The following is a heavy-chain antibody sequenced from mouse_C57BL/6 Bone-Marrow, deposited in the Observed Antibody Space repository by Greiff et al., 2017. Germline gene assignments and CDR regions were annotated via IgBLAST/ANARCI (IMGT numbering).Heavy chain of an antibody. CDR3: TTGATVVYFDY. Sequence: VQLQQSGAELVRPGASVKLSCTASGFNIKDDYMHWVKQRPEQGLEWIGWIDPENGDTEYASKFQGKATITAYTSSNTAYLQLSSLTSEDTAVYYCTTGATVVYFDYWGQGTTLTVSS. V-gene: IGHV14-4*01. D-gene: IGHD1-1*01. CDR2: IDPENGDT. J-gene: IGHJ2*01. CDR1: GFNIKDDY.